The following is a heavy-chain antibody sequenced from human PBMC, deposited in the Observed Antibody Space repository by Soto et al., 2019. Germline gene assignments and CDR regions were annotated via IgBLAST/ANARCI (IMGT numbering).Heavy chain of an antibody. CDR2: INPNSGGT. J-gene: IGHJ4*02. V-gene: IGHV1-2*02. D-gene: IGHD3-22*01. Sequence: ASVKVSCKASGYTFTGYYVHWVRQAPGQGLEWMGWINPNSGGTNYAQKFQGRVTMTRDTSISTAYMELSRLRSDDTAVYYCARYDSSGYYSPNDYWGQGTLVTVSS. CDR3: ARYDSSGYYSPNDY. CDR1: GYTFTGYY.